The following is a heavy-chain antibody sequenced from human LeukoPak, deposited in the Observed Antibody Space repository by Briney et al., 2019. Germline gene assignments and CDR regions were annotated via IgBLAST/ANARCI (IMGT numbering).Heavy chain of an antibody. CDR1: GGSISSSGYY. V-gene: IGHV4-39*07. D-gene: IGHD3-10*01. Sequence: SETLSLTCTVSGGSISSSGYYWGWIRQPPGKGLEWIGSIYHSGSTFYNPSLKSRVTISVDTSKNQFSLKLSSVTAADTAIYYCARDQDWFGSGSYGPDHWGQGTQVTVSS. CDR2: IYHSGST. J-gene: IGHJ4*02. CDR3: ARDQDWFGSGSYGPDH.